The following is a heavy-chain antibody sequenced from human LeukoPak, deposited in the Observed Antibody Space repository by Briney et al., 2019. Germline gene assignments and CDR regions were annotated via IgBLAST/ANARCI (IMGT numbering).Heavy chain of an antibody. CDR2: IYTSGTT. CDR3: ATENAYKYGFGYDYYYMDV. V-gene: IGHV4-4*07. D-gene: IGHD3-10*01. CDR1: GGSISSYY. J-gene: IGHJ6*03. Sequence: SETLSLTCTVSGGSISSYYWSWIRQPAGKGLEWIGRIYTSGTTHYNPSLKSRVTLSVDASKNQFSLRLNSVTAADTAVYYCATENAYKYGFGYDYYYMDVWGKGTTVTISS.